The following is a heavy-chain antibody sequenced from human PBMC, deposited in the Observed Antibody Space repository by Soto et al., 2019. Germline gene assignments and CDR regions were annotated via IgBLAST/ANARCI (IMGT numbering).Heavy chain of an antibody. CDR3: ARDGETARQLSRPGDEFDY. Sequence: QVQLVQSGAEVKKPGSSVKVSCKASGGTFSSYAISWVRQAPGQGLEWMGGIIPIFGTANYAQKFQGRVTITADESTSTAYMELSSLRSEDTAVYYCARDGETARQLSRPGDEFDYWGQGTLVTVSS. D-gene: IGHD2-21*02. CDR2: IIPIFGTA. V-gene: IGHV1-69*12. J-gene: IGHJ4*02. CDR1: GGTFSSYA.